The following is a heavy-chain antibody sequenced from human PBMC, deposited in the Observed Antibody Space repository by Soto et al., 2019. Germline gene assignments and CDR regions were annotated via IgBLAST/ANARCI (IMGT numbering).Heavy chain of an antibody. CDR1: RFMFSSAW. CDR3: VEGWNDF. Sequence: EVYLVESGGDLVEPGGSLRLSCEASRFMFSSAWMSWVCQAPGKGLEWVGRIKAKIDGETTDYAEFVQGRFIISRDDSKNTVFLEMNNLKTEDTAVYFCVEGWNDFWGQGTLVTVSS. V-gene: IGHV3-15*01. D-gene: IGHD1-1*01. CDR2: IKAKIDGETT. J-gene: IGHJ4*02.